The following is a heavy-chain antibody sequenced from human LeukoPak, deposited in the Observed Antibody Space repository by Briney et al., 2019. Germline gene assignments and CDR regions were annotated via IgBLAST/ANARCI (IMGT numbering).Heavy chain of an antibody. CDR1: GFTFSSYS. Sequence: GVPLRLSCAASGFTFSSYSMKWVRQAPGKGLEGVSSISSSSSYIYYADSVNGRFTISRDNAKNSLYLQMNSLRAEDTAVYYCARDWGYYYYYGMDVWGQGTTVTVSS. D-gene: IGHD3-16*01. J-gene: IGHJ6*02. CDR2: ISSSSSYI. CDR3: ARDWGYYYYYGMDV. V-gene: IGHV3-21*01.